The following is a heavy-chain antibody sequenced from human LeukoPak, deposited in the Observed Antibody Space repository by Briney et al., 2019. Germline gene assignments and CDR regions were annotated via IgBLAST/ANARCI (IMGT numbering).Heavy chain of an antibody. CDR1: GYTFTGYY. Sequence: ASVKVSCKASGYTFTGYYMHWVRQAPGQGLEWMGWINPNSGGTNYAQKFQGRVTMTRDTSISTVYMELSRLRSDDTAVYYCARGVGLGYRSSTSCSELDYWGQGTLVTVSS. D-gene: IGHD2-2*01. V-gene: IGHV1-2*02. CDR3: ARGVGLGYRSSTSCSELDY. J-gene: IGHJ4*02. CDR2: INPNSGGT.